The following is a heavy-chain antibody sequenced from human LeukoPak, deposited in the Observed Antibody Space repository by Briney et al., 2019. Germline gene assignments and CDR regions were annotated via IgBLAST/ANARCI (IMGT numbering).Heavy chain of an antibody. CDR1: GFTFSSYW. CDR3: ARGKIVGATNFDY. V-gene: IGHV3-7*01. D-gene: IGHD1-26*01. CDR2: IKQDGSEK. J-gene: IGHJ4*02. Sequence: PGGSLRLSCAASGFTFSSYWMSWVRQAPGKGLEWVANIKQDGSEKYYVDSVKGRFTISRDNAKNSLYLQMNGLRAEDTAMYYCARGKIVGATNFDYWGQGTLVTVSS.